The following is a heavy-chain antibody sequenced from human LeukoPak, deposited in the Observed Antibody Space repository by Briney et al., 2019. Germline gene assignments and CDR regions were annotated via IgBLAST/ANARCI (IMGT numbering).Heavy chain of an antibody. V-gene: IGHV1-46*01. CDR1: GYIFTNFF. D-gene: IGHD5-24*01. Sequence: ASVKVSCKASGYIFTNFFMHWVRQGPGQGLEWMGIINCADGAASYAQKFQGRFTMARDTSTSTVFMELSSLRSDDTAVYFCTRADNQEFDQWGQGTLVTVFS. CDR2: INCADGAA. CDR3: TRADNQEFDQ. J-gene: IGHJ4*02.